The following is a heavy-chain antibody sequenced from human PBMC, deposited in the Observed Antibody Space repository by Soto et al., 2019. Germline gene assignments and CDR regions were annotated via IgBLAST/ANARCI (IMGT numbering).Heavy chain of an antibody. V-gene: IGHV3-74*01. Sequence: PGGSLRLSCAASGFTFSSYWMHWVRQAPGKGVVWVSRINSDGSSTSYADSVKGRFTISRDSAKNTLYLQMNSLRAEDTAVYYCARDLPLYCSSTSCYDTQPYYYYGMDVWGQGTTVTVSS. J-gene: IGHJ6*02. CDR3: ARDLPLYCSSTSCYDTQPYYYYGMDV. CDR1: GFTFSSYW. D-gene: IGHD2-2*01. CDR2: INSDGSST.